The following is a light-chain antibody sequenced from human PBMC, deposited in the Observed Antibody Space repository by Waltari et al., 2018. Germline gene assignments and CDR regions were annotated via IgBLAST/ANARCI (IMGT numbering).Light chain of an antibody. V-gene: IGKV1-5*03. Sequence: DIQMTQSPSTLSASVGDRVTITCRASQNINYWLAWYQQKPGKAPNLLIYKASSLESGVPSRFSGSGPGTEFTLTISSLQPGDFATYYCQQYNSFPWTFGQGTKVEIK. CDR3: QQYNSFPWT. J-gene: IGKJ1*01. CDR1: QNINYW. CDR2: KAS.